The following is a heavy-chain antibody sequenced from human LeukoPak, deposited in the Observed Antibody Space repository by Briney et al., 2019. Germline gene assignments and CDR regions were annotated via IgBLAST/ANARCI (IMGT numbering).Heavy chain of an antibody. D-gene: IGHD3-10*01. CDR2: INHSGST. CDR1: GGSISSYY. Sequence: SETLSLTCTVSGGSISSYYWSWIRQPPGKGLEWIGEINHSGSTNYNPSLKSRVTISVDTSKNQFSLKLSSVTAADTAVYYCASGLYGSGSYYKVDYWGQGTLVTVSS. J-gene: IGHJ4*02. CDR3: ASGLYGSGSYYKVDY. V-gene: IGHV4-34*01.